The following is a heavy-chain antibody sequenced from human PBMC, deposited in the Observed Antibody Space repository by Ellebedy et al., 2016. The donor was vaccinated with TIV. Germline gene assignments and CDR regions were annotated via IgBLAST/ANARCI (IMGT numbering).Heavy chain of an antibody. D-gene: IGHD3-16*01. V-gene: IGHV3-21*01. Sequence: GESLKISCAASGFTFSTYNINWVRQAPGKGLEWVSSFSSSSSYINYADSVKGRFSISRDNAKNSLYLQMSSLRAEDTAVYYCARLGGTNGFDYWGQGTLVIVSS. CDR2: FSSSSSYI. CDR1: GFTFSTYN. J-gene: IGHJ4*02. CDR3: ARLGGTNGFDY.